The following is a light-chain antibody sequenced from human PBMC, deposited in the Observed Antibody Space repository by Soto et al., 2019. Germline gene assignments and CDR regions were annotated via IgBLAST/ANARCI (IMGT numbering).Light chain of an antibody. CDR3: ATWDGSLSVVV. J-gene: IGLJ3*02. V-gene: IGLV1-51*01. CDR1: SSNVGDNF. Sequence: QAVVTQPPSVSAAPGQRVTISCSGNSSNVGDNFVSWYQQPPEAAPKLLIYDNHKRPSGIPDRFSGSKSSTSATLGITGLQTGDEADYYCATWDGSLSVVVFGGGTKLTVL. CDR2: DNH.